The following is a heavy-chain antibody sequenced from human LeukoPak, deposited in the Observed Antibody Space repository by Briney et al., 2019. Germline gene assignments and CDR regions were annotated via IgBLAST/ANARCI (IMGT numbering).Heavy chain of an antibody. V-gene: IGHV1-46*01. D-gene: IGHD2-2*01. CDR1: GYTFTSYY. CDR3: ARGREIVVVPAAKYYFDY. J-gene: IGHJ4*02. CDR2: INPSGGSI. Sequence: ASVKVSCKASGYTFTSYYMHWVRQAPGQGLEWMGIINPSGGSISYAQKFQGRVTMTRDTSTSTVYMELSSLRSEDTAVYYCARGREIVVVPAAKYYFDYWGQGTLVTVSS.